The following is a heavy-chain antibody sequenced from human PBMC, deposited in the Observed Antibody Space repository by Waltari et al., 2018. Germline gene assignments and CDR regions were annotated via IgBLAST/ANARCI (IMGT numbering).Heavy chain of an antibody. CDR3: ARLRRPWSYFDF. V-gene: IGHV4-34*01. D-gene: IGHD2-8*02. CDR2: INHSGTT. CDR1: GGSFSGHY. J-gene: IGHJ4*02. Sequence: QVLIQEWGAGLLNPSETLSVTCAVYGGSFSGHYWSWIRQPPGKGLEWIGEINHSGTTNYDPSLKSRVIISLDTSKNQFSLRLTSVTAADTAVYYCARLRRPWSYFDFWGQGTLVTVSS.